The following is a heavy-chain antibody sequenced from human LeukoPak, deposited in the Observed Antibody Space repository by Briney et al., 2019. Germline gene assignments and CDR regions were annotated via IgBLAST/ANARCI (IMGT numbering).Heavy chain of an antibody. J-gene: IGHJ5*02. CDR2: IHSSGST. CDR1: GGSFSGYY. Sequence: SETLSLTCAVYGGSFSGYYWSWIRQTPGKVLEWIAYIHSSGSTNYNPSLKSRVTISVDTSKNQFSLKLSSVTAADTAVYYCARIAAAGDNWFDPWGQGTLVTVSS. CDR3: ARIAAAGDNWFDP. D-gene: IGHD6-13*01. V-gene: IGHV4-59*01.